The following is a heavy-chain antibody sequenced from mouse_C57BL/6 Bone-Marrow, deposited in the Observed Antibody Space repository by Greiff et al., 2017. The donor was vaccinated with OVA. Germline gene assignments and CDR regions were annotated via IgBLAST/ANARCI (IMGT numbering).Heavy chain of an antibody. CDR3: ARKPYSNDVDYFDY. CDR1: GYTFTSYC. CDR2: IYPGSGST. D-gene: IGHD2-12*01. Sequence: QVQLQQPGAELVKPGASVKMSCKASGYTFTSYCITWVKQRPGEGLEWIGDIYPGSGSTNYNEKFKSKATLTVDTSSSTAYMQLSSLTSEDSAVYYCARKPYSNDVDYFDYWGQGTTLTVSS. V-gene: IGHV1-55*01. J-gene: IGHJ2*01.